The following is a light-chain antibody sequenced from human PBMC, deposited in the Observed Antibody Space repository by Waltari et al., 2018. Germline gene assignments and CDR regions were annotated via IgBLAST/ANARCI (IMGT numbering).Light chain of an antibody. Sequence: EIVMTQSPATLSVSPGERATLSCRASQNIRSNLAWYRQKHGQAPRLLIYGASFRATGIPARISGSGSGTEFTLTISSLQSEDFAVYFCQQYDNWPPITFGQGTKLEIK. CDR1: QNIRSN. J-gene: IGKJ2*01. V-gene: IGKV3-15*01. CDR3: QQYDNWPPIT. CDR2: GAS.